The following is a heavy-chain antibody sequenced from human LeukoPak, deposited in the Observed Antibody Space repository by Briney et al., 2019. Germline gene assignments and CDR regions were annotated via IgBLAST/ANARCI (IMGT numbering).Heavy chain of an antibody. V-gene: IGHV3-53*01. CDR1: GFTVSTNY. CDR2: IYSGGST. Sequence: GGSLRLSCAASGFTVSTNYMTWVRQAPGKGLEWVSVIYSGGSTYYADSVKGRFTISRDNSKNTLYLQLNSLRAEDTAVYYCARASIAAAGYYFDYWGQGTLVTVSS. CDR3: ARASIAAAGYYFDY. J-gene: IGHJ4*02. D-gene: IGHD6-13*01.